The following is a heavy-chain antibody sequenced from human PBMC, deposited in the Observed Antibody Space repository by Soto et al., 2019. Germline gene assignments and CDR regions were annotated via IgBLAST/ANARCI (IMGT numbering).Heavy chain of an antibody. CDR1: GFTFTNYA. Sequence: EVQLSESGGDLRQPGGSLRLSCAASGFTFTNYAMTWVRQTPGKGLEWVSGISASGGLKYYADSVRGRFTVSRDNSKNMLYLQMDNVSDEDTALYYCAREVGAPSGWLDPWGQGTQVTVSS. J-gene: IGHJ5*02. V-gene: IGHV3-23*01. CDR2: ISASGGLK. CDR3: AREVGAPSGWLDP. D-gene: IGHD1-26*01.